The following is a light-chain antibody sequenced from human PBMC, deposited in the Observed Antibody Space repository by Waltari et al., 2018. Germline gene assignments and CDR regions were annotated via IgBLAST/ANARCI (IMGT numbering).Light chain of an antibody. CDR1: QGINNY. Sequence: DIQMTQSPYSLSASVGDRVTITCRTSQGINNYLSWYQQKPGKAPKRLIYTTSSLESGVPSRFSGSGSGTEFTLTISSLQPEDFAAYYCLQYNSKPFTFGPGTRLDIK. V-gene: IGKV1-17*01. CDR2: TTS. CDR3: LQYNSKPFT. J-gene: IGKJ3*01.